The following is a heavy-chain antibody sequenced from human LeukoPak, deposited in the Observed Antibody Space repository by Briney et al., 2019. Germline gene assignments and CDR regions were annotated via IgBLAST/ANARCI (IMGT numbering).Heavy chain of an antibody. CDR3: AKSLGAYDSGGFFDY. CDR1: GFTFSSYA. D-gene: IGHD3-22*01. V-gene: IGHV3-23*01. CDR2: ISGSGGST. J-gene: IGHJ4*02. Sequence: GGSLRLSCAASGFTFSSYAMSWVRQAPGKGLEWVSGISGSGGSTYYADSVKGRFTISRDNSKNTLFLQMKSLRAEDTAVYYCAKSLGAYDSGGFFDYWGQGTLVTVSS.